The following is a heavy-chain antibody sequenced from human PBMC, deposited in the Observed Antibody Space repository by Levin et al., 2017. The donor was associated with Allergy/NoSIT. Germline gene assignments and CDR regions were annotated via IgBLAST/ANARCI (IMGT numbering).Heavy chain of an antibody. CDR3: AKDSGRVGELLQYFDY. CDR1: GFTFSSYG. V-gene: IGHV3-30*18. CDR2: ISYDGSNK. Sequence: PGGSLRLSCAASGFTFSSYGMHWVRQAPGKGLEWVAVISYDGSNKYFADFFPCRFPISRDNSKNTLYLQMNSLTAEDTAVYYCAKDSGRVGELLQYFDYWGQRTLVTVSS. D-gene: IGHD3-10*01. J-gene: IGHJ4*02.